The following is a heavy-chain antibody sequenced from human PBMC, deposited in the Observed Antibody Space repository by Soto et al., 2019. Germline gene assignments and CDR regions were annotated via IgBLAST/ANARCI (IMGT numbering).Heavy chain of an antibody. CDR3: ARENPTIFGVVIINHGMDV. Sequence: TGGSLRLSCAASGFTFSSYSMNWVRQAPGKGLEWVSSISSSSSYIYYADSVKGRFTISRDNAKNSLYLQMNSLRAEDTAVYYCARENPTIFGVVIINHGMDVWGQGTTVTVSS. D-gene: IGHD3-3*01. V-gene: IGHV3-21*01. J-gene: IGHJ6*02. CDR2: ISSSSSYI. CDR1: GFTFSSYS.